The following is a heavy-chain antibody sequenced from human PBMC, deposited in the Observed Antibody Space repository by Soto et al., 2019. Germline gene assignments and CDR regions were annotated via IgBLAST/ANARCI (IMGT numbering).Heavy chain of an antibody. D-gene: IGHD6-13*01. CDR3: ARGAYSSSWYYYYGMDV. CDR2: MNPNSGNT. CDR1: GYTFTSYD. J-gene: IGHJ6*02. Sequence: ASVKVSCKASGYTFTSYDINWVRQATGQGLEWMGWMNPNSGNTGYAQKFQGRVTMTRNTSISTAYMELSSLRSEDTAVYYCARGAYSSSWYYYYGMDVWGQGTTVTVSS. V-gene: IGHV1-8*01.